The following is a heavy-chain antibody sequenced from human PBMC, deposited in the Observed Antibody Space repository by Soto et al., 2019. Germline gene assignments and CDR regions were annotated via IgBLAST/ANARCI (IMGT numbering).Heavy chain of an antibody. J-gene: IGHJ4*02. V-gene: IGHV1-69*06. CDR1: GGTFSGYA. Sequence: QVQLVQSGAEVKKPGSSVKVSCKPSGGTFSGYAISWVRQAPGQGLEWMGGIIPLFGRPDYAQKFQVKVTITADKSTSTAYMELSSLTSEDTAVYYCASRPSVARPYYFDYWGQGTQVTVSS. CDR3: ASRPSVARPYYFDY. D-gene: IGHD1-26*01. CDR2: IIPLFGRP.